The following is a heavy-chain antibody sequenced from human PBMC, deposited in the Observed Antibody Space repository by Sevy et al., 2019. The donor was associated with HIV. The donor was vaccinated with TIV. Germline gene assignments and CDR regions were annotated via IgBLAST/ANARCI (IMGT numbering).Heavy chain of an antibody. J-gene: IGHJ4*02. V-gene: IGHV4-39*01. D-gene: IGHD6-6*01. CDR3: ARHQQDIEPRVGLLGY. Sequence: SETLSLICTVSGVSVSSSYYYWGWIRQPPGKGLEWIGNVHYSGSTYYNPSLTSRVTISLDTSKNQFSLNLISVTAADTAVYYCARHQQDIEPRVGLLGYWGPGALVTVSS. CDR2: VHYSGST. CDR1: GVSVSSSYYY.